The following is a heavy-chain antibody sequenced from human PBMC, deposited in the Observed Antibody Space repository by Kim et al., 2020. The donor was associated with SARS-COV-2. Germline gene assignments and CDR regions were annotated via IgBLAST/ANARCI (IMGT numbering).Heavy chain of an antibody. D-gene: IGHD3-22*01. V-gene: IGHV3-48*03. CDR1: GFTFSSYE. CDR2: ISSSGSTI. Sequence: GGSLRLSCAASGFTFSSYEMNWVRQAPGKGLEWVSYISSSGSTIYYADSVKGRFTISRDNAKNSLYLQMNSLRAEDTAVYYCAGHSYYDSSVDYWGQGTLVTVSS. J-gene: IGHJ4*02. CDR3: AGHSYYDSSVDY.